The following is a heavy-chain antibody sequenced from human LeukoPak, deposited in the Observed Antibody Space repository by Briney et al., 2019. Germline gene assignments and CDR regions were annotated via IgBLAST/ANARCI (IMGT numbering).Heavy chain of an antibody. CDR3: ARGKWLRSSFDY. J-gene: IGHJ4*02. CDR1: GGSFSGYY. D-gene: IGHD5-12*01. V-gene: IGHV4-34*01. CDR2: INHSGST. Sequence: TSETLSLTCAVYGGSFSGYYWSWIRQPPGKGLEWIGEINHSGSTNYNPSLKSRDTISVDTSKNQFSLKLSSVTAADTAVYYCARGKWLRSSFDYWGQGTLVTVSS.